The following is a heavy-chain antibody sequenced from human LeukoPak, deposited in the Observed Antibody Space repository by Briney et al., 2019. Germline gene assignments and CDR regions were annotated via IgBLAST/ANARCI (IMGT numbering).Heavy chain of an antibody. CDR3: ARHPIEGATQSWFDP. V-gene: IGHV5-51*01. CDR2: IYPGDSET. CDR1: GYSFTSYW. J-gene: IGHJ5*02. Sequence: GESLKISCKGSGYSFTSYWIGWVRQMPGKGLEWMGIIYPGDSETRYSPSFQGQVTFSADKSISTAYLQWSSLKASDTAMYYCARHPIEGATQSWFDPWGQGTLVTVSS. D-gene: IGHD1-26*01.